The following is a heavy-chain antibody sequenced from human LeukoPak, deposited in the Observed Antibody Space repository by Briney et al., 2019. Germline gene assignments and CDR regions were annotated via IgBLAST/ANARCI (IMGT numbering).Heavy chain of an antibody. CDR3: ARDAHSGSYPAY. CDR2: INPSGGST. D-gene: IGHD1-26*01. CDR1: GYTFTSYY. V-gene: IGHV1-46*01. Sequence: GASAKVSCKPSGYTFTSYYMHWVRPAPGQGLERMGIINPSGGSTSYAQKFQGRVTMTRDTSTSTVYMELSSLRSEDTAVYYCARDAHSGSYPAYWGQGTLVTVSS. J-gene: IGHJ4*02.